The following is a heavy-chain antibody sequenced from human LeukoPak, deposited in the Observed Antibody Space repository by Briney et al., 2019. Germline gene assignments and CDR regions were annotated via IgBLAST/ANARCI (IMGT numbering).Heavy chain of an antibody. J-gene: IGHJ3*02. CDR3: ARAASGVGYVWGSYRSLPRDAFDI. V-gene: IGHV3-30-3*01. CDR2: ISYDGSNK. CDR1: GFTFSSYA. D-gene: IGHD3-16*02. Sequence: GGSLRLSCAASGFTFSSYAMHWVRQAPGKGLEWVAVISYDGSNKYYADSVKGRFTISRDNSKNTLYLQMNSLRAEDTAVYYCARAASGVGYVWGSYRSLPRDAFDIWGQGTMVTVSS.